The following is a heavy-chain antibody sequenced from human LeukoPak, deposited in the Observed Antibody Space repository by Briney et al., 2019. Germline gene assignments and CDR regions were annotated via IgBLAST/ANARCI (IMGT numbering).Heavy chain of an antibody. CDR2: ISGDGGGT. V-gene: IGHV3-23*01. D-gene: IGHD3-22*01. CDR3: AKSAYYDASGYYREYYFDY. Sequence: GGSLRLSCAASGFTFSNYAMNWVRQAPGKGLEWVSAISGDGGGTHYADSVKGRFTISRDKTKNTLYLQMNSLRAEDTAVYYCAKSAYYDASGYYREYYFDYWGQGTLVTVSS. CDR1: GFTFSNYA. J-gene: IGHJ4*02.